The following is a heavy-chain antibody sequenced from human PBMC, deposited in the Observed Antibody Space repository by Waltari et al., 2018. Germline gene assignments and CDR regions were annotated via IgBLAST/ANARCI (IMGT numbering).Heavy chain of an antibody. CDR1: GFTFSSYS. J-gene: IGHJ6*02. D-gene: IGHD6-19*01. V-gene: IGHV3-48*01. CDR2: ISSSSSTI. CDR3: ARAKAVAGGDYYGMDV. Sequence: EVQLVESGGGLVQPGGSLRLSCAASGFTFSSYSMNWVRQDPGKGLEWVSYISSSSSTIYYADSVKGRFTISRDNAKNSLYLQMNSLRAEDTAVYYCARAKAVAGGDYYGMDVWGQGTTVTVSS.